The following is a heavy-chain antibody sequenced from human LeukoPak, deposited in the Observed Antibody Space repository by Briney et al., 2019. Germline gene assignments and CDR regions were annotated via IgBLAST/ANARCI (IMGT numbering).Heavy chain of an antibody. CDR3: AKDHSGSHLFDY. Sequence: PGGSLRLSCAASGFTFSSYAMGWVRQAPGKGLEWVSAISGSGGSTHYADSVKGRFTISRDNSKNTLYLQMNSLRAEDTAVYYCAKDHSGSHLFDYWGQGTLVTVSS. CDR1: GFTFSSYA. CDR2: ISGSGGST. V-gene: IGHV3-23*01. D-gene: IGHD1-26*01. J-gene: IGHJ4*02.